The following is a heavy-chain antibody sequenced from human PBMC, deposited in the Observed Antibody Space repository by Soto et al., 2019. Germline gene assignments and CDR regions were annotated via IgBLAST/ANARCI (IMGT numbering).Heavy chain of an antibody. J-gene: IGHJ6*03. CDR3: AREGLSTYYDFWSGSYYYYMDV. D-gene: IGHD3-3*01. Sequence: SETLSLTCTVSGGSISSYYWSWIQQPPGKGLEWIGYIYYSGSTNYNPSLKSRVTISVDTSKNQFSLKLSSVTAADTAVYYCAREGLSTYYDFWSGSYYYYMDVWGKGTTVTVS. CDR1: GGSISSYY. V-gene: IGHV4-59*12. CDR2: IYYSGST.